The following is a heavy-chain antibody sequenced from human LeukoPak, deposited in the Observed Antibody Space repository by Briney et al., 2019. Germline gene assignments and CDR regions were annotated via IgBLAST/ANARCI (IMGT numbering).Heavy chain of an antibody. CDR2: IFHTGST. D-gene: IGHD3-10*01. CDR3: ARCHGSGSYSWD. V-gene: IGHV4-30-2*01. Sequence: SETLSLTCSVSGGSISSGGHYWSWIRQPPGMGLEWIGYIFHTGSTFYNPSLKSRVTILVDRSKNQFSLKLTSVTAADTAVYYCARCHGSGSYSWDWGQGTLVTVSS. J-gene: IGHJ4*02. CDR1: GGSISSGGHY.